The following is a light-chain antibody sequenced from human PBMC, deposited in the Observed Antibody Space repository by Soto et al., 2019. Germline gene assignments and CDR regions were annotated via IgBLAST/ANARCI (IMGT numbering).Light chain of an antibody. V-gene: IGKV1-6*02. J-gene: IGKJ1*01. CDR3: LQDYNYPWT. CDR1: QDIGND. Sequence: AIQVTQSPSSVSASVGDRVTITCRASQDIGNDLGWYQQKPGEAPRLLIYAASTFQSGVPSRFSGSGSGTDFTLTISSRQPEDSATYYCLQDYNYPWTFGQGTKVEIK. CDR2: AAS.